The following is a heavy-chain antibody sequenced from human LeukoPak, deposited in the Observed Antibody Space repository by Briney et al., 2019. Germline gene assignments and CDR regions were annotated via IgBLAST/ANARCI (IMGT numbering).Heavy chain of an antibody. V-gene: IGHV3-7*01. CDR2: IKQDGSEK. D-gene: IGHD3-22*01. Sequence: GGSLRLSCAASGFTFSSYWMSWVRQAPGKGLEWVANIKQDGSEKYYVDSVKGRFTISRDNAKNSLYLQMNSLRAEDTAVYYCARRAGDYYDSSGYYFFDYWGQRTLVTVSS. CDR1: GFTFSSYW. J-gene: IGHJ4*02. CDR3: ARRAGDYYDSSGYYFFDY.